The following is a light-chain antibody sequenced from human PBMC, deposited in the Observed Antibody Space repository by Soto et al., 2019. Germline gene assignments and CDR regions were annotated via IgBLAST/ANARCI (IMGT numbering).Light chain of an antibody. CDR1: QGISSY. CDR3: QQLNSYPV. CDR2: AAS. Sequence: DIQLTQSPSFLSASVGDRVTITCRASQGISSYLAWYQQKPGKAPKLLIYAASTLQSGVPSRFSGSGSGTEFTLTISSLQPVDFATYYCQQLNSYPVFGPGTKVDIK. J-gene: IGKJ3*01. V-gene: IGKV1-9*01.